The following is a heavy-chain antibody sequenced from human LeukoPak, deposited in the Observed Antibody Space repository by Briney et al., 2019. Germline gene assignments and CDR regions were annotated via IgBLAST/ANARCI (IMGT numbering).Heavy chain of an antibody. D-gene: IGHD1-1*01. J-gene: IGHJ4*02. CDR3: ATTYYSDTSGATHAAD. CDR1: GYTFTSHY. V-gene: IGHV1-46*01. Sequence: ASVKVSCKASGYTFTSHYMHWVRQAPGQGLEWMGLINPTGGSTGYAQKFQGRVTLTTETSTSTAYMELTSLRFDDTAIYYCATTYYSDTSGATHAADWGQGTLVTVSS. CDR2: INPTGGST.